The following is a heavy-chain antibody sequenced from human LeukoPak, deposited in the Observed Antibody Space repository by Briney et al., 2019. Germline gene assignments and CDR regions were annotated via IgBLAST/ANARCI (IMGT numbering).Heavy chain of an antibody. CDR3: AELGITMIGGV. Sequence: HGRSLRLSCAASGFTFDDYAMHWVRQAPGKGLEWVSGISWNSGSIGYADSVKGRFTISRDNAKNSLYLQMNSLRAEDTAVYYCAELGITMIGGVWGKGTTVTVSS. J-gene: IGHJ6*04. D-gene: IGHD3-10*02. V-gene: IGHV3-9*01. CDR1: GFTFDDYA. CDR2: ISWNSGSI.